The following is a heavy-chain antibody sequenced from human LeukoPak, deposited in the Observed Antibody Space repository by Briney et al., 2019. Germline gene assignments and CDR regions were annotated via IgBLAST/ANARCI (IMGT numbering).Heavy chain of an antibody. CDR3: ARDLTDNWFDP. CDR2: INPDSGGT. D-gene: IGHD3-9*01. CDR1: GYTFTGYY. Sequence: ASVKVSCKASGYTFTGYYMHWVRQAPGQGLEWMGWINPDSGGTNYAQIFRGRVTMTRDTSISTAYMELSRLRSDDTAVYYCARDLTDNWFDPWGQGTLVTVSS. V-gene: IGHV1-2*02. J-gene: IGHJ5*02.